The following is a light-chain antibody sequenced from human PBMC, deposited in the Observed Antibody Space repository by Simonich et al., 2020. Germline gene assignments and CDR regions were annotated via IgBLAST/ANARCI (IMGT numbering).Light chain of an antibody. V-gene: IGLV2-23*01. CDR1: SSDVGSYNL. J-gene: IGLJ3*02. CDR3: CSYAGSSTLV. Sequence: QSALTQPPSASGSPGQSVTISCTGTSSDVGSYNLVSWYQQHPGKAPKLMIYEGSKRPSGFSIRFSGSKSGNTASLTISGLQAEDEADYYCCSYAGSSTLVFGGGTKLTVL. CDR2: EGS.